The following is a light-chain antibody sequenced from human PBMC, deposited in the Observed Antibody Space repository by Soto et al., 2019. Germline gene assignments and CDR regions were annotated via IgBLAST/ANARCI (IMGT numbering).Light chain of an antibody. V-gene: IGLV2-14*03. CDR2: EVT. Sequence: VLTQPASVSGSPGQSITIPCTGTSSDVGGNNYVSWFQQHPGKAPKLKLYEVTNRPSGVSNRFSASKSGNTDSLTISGLQAENEADYYCSSYTSNSAYVFGTGTKVTVL. CDR3: SSYTSNSAYV. CDR1: SSDVGGNNY. J-gene: IGLJ1*01.